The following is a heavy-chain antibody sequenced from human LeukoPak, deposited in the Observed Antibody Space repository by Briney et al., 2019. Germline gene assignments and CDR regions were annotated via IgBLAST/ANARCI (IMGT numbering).Heavy chain of an antibody. D-gene: IGHD5-12*01. CDR3: GREQSSYDWE. J-gene: IGHJ4*02. CDR1: GFAFSNHW. V-gene: IGHV3-7*01. CDR2: INPDGSEQ. Sequence: PGGSLRHSCAASGFAFSNHWMSWVRQAPGKGLEWVTNINPDGSEQHYMDSVEGRFTISRDNAKNSLFLQMTSLRAGDTAVYYCGREQSSYDWEWGQGTLVTVSS.